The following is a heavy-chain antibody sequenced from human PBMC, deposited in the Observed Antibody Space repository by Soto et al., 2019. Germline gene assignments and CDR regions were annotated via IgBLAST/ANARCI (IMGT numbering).Heavy chain of an antibody. V-gene: IGHV3-74*01. J-gene: IGHJ4*02. D-gene: IGHD2-2*01. CDR1: GFTFSSRW. CDR3: ARDTSYSTDY. Sequence: PGGSLRLSCATSGFTFSSRWMHWVRQAPGKGLVWVSYINSDGSTTTYADSVKGRFTISRDNAKNTVYLQMNSLRVDDTAVYYCARDTSYSTDYWGQGTLVTVYS. CDR2: INSDGSTT.